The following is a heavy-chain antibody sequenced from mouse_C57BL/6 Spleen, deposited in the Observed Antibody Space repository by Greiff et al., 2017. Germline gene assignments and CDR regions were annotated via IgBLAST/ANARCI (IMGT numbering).Heavy chain of an antibody. V-gene: IGHV1-55*01. Sequence: QVQLQQPGAELVKPGASVKMSCKASGYTFTSYWITWVKQRPGQGLEWIGDIYPGSGSTNYNEKFKSKATLTVDTSSSTAYMQLSSLTSEDSAVYYCARNNYSNYGFAYWGQGTLVTVSA. CDR3: ARNNYSNYGFAY. CDR1: GYTFTSYW. D-gene: IGHD2-5*01. CDR2: IYPGSGST. J-gene: IGHJ3*01.